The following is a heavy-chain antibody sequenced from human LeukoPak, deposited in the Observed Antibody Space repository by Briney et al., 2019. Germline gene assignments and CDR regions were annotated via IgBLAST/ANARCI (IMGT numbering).Heavy chain of an antibody. CDR1: GFTFSSYA. Sequence: LRLSCAASGFTFSSYAMSWVRQAPGKGLEWIGYIYHSGSTYYNPSLKSRVTISVDRSKNQFSLKLSSVTAADTAVYYCARGIRGMDVWGQGTTVTVSS. CDR2: IYHSGST. CDR3: ARGIRGMDV. D-gene: IGHD2-21*01. J-gene: IGHJ6*02. V-gene: IGHV4-30-2*01.